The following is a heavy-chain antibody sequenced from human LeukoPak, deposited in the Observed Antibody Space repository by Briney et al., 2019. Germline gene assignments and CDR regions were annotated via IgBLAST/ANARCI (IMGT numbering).Heavy chain of an antibody. D-gene: IGHD1-1*01. CDR2: INERGTDS. J-gene: IGHJ4*02. Sequence: GGSLRLSCTASGFTFSGHWIHWVRHPPGMGLVWVSRINERGTDSMYAESVKGRFTISRDNAKNTVYLQMNSLRAEDTAVYYCVRDETLWTLDWWGQGTLVSVSS. V-gene: IGHV3-74*03. CDR1: GFTFSGHW. CDR3: VRDETLWTLDW.